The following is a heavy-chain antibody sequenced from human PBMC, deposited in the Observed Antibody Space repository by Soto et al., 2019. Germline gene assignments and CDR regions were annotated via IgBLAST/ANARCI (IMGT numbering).Heavy chain of an antibody. J-gene: IGHJ4*02. Sequence: QVQLVQSGAEVKKPGASVKASCKASGYIFTNHYIHWVRQAPGQGLEWMGIINPSGGSTNYLQKFKGRVTMTRDTSTSTVYMELSSLRSEDTAVYFCARADYYDSSGFYFDYWGQGTLVTVSS. CDR3: ARADYYDSSGFYFDY. CDR2: INPSGGST. V-gene: IGHV1-46*01. D-gene: IGHD3-22*01. CDR1: GYIFTNHY.